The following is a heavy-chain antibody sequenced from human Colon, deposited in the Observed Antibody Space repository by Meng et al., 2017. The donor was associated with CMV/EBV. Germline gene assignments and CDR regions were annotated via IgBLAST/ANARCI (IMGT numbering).Heavy chain of an antibody. J-gene: IGHJ6*02. CDR2: MYYSGST. D-gene: IGHD3-3*01. V-gene: IGHV4-39*07. Sequence: SETRSLTCTVAGVSISSSSYDWGWIRQPPGRGLEWIGNMYYSGSTHYNPSLECRVTSSIATSKNQFSLNLSSVTAADTAVYYCASSHFDFWSNYAHPRGCALDVWGQGTTVTVSS. CDR3: ASSHFDFWSNYAHPRGCALDV. CDR1: GVSISSSSYD.